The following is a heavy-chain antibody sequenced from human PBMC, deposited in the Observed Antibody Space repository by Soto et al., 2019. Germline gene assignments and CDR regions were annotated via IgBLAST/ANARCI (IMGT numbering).Heavy chain of an antibody. Sequence: SETLSLTCAVSGGSISSSNWWSWVRQPPGKGLEWIGEIYHSGSTNYNPSLKSRVTISVDKSKNQFSLKLSSVTAADTAVYYCASVRGQYYYGRDVWGQGTTVTVSS. CDR3: ASVRGQYYYGRDV. V-gene: IGHV4-4*02. CDR1: GGSISSSNW. J-gene: IGHJ6*02. D-gene: IGHD3-10*02. CDR2: IYHSGST.